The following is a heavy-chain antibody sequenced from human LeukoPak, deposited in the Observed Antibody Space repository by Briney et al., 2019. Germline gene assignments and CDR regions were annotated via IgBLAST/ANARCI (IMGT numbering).Heavy chain of an antibody. J-gene: IGHJ4*02. V-gene: IGHV4-59*01. D-gene: IGHD2-15*01. CDR3: ARDRGRSYWGGDFDY. CDR2: IYYSGST. Sequence: PSETLSLTCTVSGGSISSYYWSWIRQPPGKGLEWIGYIYYSGSTNYNPSLKSRVTISVDTSKNQFSLKLSSVTAADTAVYYCARDRGRSYWGGDFDYWGQGTLVTVSS. CDR1: GGSISSYY.